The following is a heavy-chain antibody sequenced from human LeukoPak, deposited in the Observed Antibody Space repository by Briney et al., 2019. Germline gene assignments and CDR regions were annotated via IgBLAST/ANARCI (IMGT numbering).Heavy chain of an antibody. Sequence: GASVKVSCKASGYNFTSYYMHWVRQAPGQGLEWMGLINPSGGSTSYAQKFQDRDTMTRDTSTSTVYMELSSLKSEDTAVYYCAREDVVLVDAVRYYYYGMDVWGQGTTVTVSS. CDR2: INPSGGST. CDR3: AREDVVLVDAVRYYYYGMDV. J-gene: IGHJ6*02. D-gene: IGHD2-8*01. CDR1: GYNFTSYY. V-gene: IGHV1-46*01.